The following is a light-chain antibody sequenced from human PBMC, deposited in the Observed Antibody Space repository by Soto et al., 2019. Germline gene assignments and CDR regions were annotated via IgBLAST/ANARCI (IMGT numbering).Light chain of an antibody. Sequence: QSALTQPASVSGSPGQSITISCTGTNNDVANYNLVSWYQQHPGKAPKLRIYEGSKRPSGVSNRFSGSKSANTASLTISGLQAEDEAGYYCCSYAGSRSWVFGGGTKVTVL. CDR1: NNDVANYNL. V-gene: IGLV2-23*01. J-gene: IGLJ3*02. CDR2: EGS. CDR3: CSYAGSRSWV.